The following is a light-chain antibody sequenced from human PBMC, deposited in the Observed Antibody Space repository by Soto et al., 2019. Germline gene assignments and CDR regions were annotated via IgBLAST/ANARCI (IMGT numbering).Light chain of an antibody. CDR3: SSYTSRPTLV. CDR2: DVS. V-gene: IGLV2-14*03. CDR1: SSDIGAYKY. Sequence: QSALSQPASVSGSPEQSITISCTGTSSDIGAYKYVSWYQQHPGKAPRLIIYDVSNRPSGVSQRFSGSKSANTASLTISGLQAEDEADYHCSSYTSRPTLVFGGGTKLTVL. J-gene: IGLJ2*01.